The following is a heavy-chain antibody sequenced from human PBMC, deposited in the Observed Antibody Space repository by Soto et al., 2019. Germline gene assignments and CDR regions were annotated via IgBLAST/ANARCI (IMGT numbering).Heavy chain of an antibody. D-gene: IGHD1-26*01. Sequence: QVQLVESVGGVVQPGRSLRLSCAASGFTFSSDGMHWVRQAPGKGLEWVAIISYDGSNTYYADSVKGRFTISRDNSKNTLYLQMNSLRAEDTSVYYCAKEGGLSGSYYISSSYYFDYWGQGTLVTVSS. V-gene: IGHV3-30*18. CDR1: GFTFSSDG. CDR3: AKEGGLSGSYYISSSYYFDY. CDR2: ISYDGSNT. J-gene: IGHJ4*02.